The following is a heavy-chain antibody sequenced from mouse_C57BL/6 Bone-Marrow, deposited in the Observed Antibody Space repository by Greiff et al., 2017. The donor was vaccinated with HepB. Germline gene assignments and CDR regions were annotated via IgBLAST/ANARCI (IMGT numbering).Heavy chain of an antibody. V-gene: IGHV1-69*01. J-gene: IGHJ2*01. CDR2: IDPSDSYT. Sequence: QVQLQQPGAELVMPGASVKLSCKASGYTFTSYWMHWVKQRPGQGLEWIGEIDPSDSYTNYNQKFKGKSTLTVDKSSSTAYMQLSSLTSEDSAVYYCARSLGHYYYRSSRFDYWGQGTTLTVSS. CDR3: ARSLGHYYYRSSRFDY. CDR1: GYTFTSYW. D-gene: IGHD1-1*01.